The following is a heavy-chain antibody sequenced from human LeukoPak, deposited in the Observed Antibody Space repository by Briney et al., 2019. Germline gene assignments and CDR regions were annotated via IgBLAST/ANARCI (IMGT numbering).Heavy chain of an antibody. D-gene: IGHD3-22*01. CDR1: GGSISSTSYY. V-gene: IGHV4-39*07. CDR3: ASAYDISGYYYYMDV. J-gene: IGHJ6*03. CDR2: IYYSGST. Sequence: PSETLSLTCVVSGGSISSTSYYWGWIRQPPGKGLEWIGSIYYSGSTYYSPSLKSRVTISVDTSKNQFSLKLSSVTAADTALYYCASAYDISGYYYYMDVWGKGTTVTVSS.